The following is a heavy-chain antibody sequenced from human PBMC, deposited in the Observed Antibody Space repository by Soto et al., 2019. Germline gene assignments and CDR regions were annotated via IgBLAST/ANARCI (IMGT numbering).Heavy chain of an antibody. J-gene: IGHJ3*01. CDR2: ISDPGTST. V-gene: IGHV3-23*01. D-gene: IGHD2-21*02. Sequence: LILSCAASGFTFSNYAINWVRQAPGKGLEWISSISDPGTSTYYANSVKGRFSMSRDNSKNTLFLQMNRLRADDTAVYFCAKSLVTPSDAFDLWGRGTLVTVSS. CDR3: AKSLVTPSDAFDL. CDR1: GFTFSNYA.